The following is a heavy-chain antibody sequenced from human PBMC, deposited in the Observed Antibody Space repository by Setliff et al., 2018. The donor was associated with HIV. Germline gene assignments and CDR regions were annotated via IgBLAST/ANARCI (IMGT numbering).Heavy chain of an antibody. CDR1: GDSITTYY. V-gene: IGHV4-4*07. J-gene: IGHJ6*03. CDR2: INNNGST. CDR3: ARESGSAYYYYYMDV. D-gene: IGHD1-26*01. Sequence: NPSETLSLTCNVSGDSITTYYWSWIRQPAGKRLDWIGRINNNGSTNYNPSLKSRVIMSLDTSKNQFSLRLSSMSAADTAVYYCARESGSAYYYYYMDVWGKGTTVTVSS.